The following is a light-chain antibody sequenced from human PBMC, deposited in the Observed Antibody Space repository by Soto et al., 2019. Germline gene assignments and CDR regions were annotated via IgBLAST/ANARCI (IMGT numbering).Light chain of an antibody. V-gene: IGKV3-20*01. J-gene: IGKJ3*01. CDR1: QSVSGMY. CDR3: QHYGTSAL. Sequence: EIVLTQSPGTLSLSPGERATLSCRASQSVSGMYLACYHQKPCQSPRLLIHASNSSTGIPYRFRVSGAGTACPLTISRLEPEDFGVYYCQHYGTSALFGPGTKVEIK. CDR2: AS.